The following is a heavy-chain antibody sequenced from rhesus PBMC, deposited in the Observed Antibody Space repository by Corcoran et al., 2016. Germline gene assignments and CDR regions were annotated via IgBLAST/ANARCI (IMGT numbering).Heavy chain of an antibody. CDR1: GGSISSRNW. CDR3: AATPRSSPQYYFDY. CDR2: ISGSSGST. Sequence: QVQLQESGPGLVKPSETLSLTCAVSGGSISSRNWWRWIRQPPGKGLEWIGYISGSSGSTYYNPSLKSRVTISKDTSKNQFSLKLSSVTAADTAVYYCAATPRSSPQYYFDYWGQGVLVTVSS. J-gene: IGHJ4*01. V-gene: IGHV4-65*02. D-gene: IGHD4-29*01.